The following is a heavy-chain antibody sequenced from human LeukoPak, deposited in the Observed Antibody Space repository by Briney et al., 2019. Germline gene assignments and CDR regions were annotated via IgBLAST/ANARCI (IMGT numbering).Heavy chain of an antibody. CDR2: IYYSGST. D-gene: IGHD4-17*01. CDR3: ASPYGDYVGAFDI. Sequence: SETLSLTCTVSGGSISSYYWSWIRQPPGKGLEWIGYIYYSGSTNYNPSLKSRVTISVDTSKNQFSLKLSSVTAADTAVYYCASPYGDYVGAFDIWGQGTMVTVSS. CDR1: GGSISSYY. J-gene: IGHJ3*02. V-gene: IGHV4-59*01.